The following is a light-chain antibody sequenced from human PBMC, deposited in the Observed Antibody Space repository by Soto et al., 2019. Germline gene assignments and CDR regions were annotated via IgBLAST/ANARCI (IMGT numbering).Light chain of an antibody. Sequence: VSASIGDRVSITCRASQGISTYLGWYQQKPGKAPKLLIYDVSSLESGVPSRFSGSGSGTEFTLTISSLQPDDFATYYCQQYNSYSRTFGQVTKVDIK. J-gene: IGKJ1*01. CDR3: QQYNSYSRT. V-gene: IGKV1-5*01. CDR1: QGISTY. CDR2: DVS.